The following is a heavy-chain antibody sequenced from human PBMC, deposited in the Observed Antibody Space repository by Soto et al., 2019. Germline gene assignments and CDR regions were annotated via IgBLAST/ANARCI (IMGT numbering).Heavy chain of an antibody. CDR2: IWYDGSNK. D-gene: IGHD3-16*01. J-gene: IGHJ4*02. CDR1: GFTFSSYG. V-gene: IGHV3-33*01. CDR3: ARDRAFRGVMGGSFDY. Sequence: QVQLVESGGGVVQPGRSLRLSCAASGFTFSSYGMHWVRQAPGKGLEWVAVIWYDGSNKYYADSVKGRFTISRANSKNSLYLQMNSLRADDTAVYYCARDRAFRGVMGGSFDYWGQGTLVTVSS.